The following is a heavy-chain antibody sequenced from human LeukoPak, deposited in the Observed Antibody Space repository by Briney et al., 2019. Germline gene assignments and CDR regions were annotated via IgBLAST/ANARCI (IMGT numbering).Heavy chain of an antibody. V-gene: IGHV3-30-3*02. CDR3: AKRLRPAYCGGDCYSSYYYYYGMDV. CDR2: ISYDGSNK. J-gene: IGHJ6*02. Sequence: GGSLRLSCAASGFTFSSYAMHWVRQAPGKGLEWVAVISYDGSNKYYADSVKGRFTISRDNSKNTLYLQMNSLRAEDTAVYYCAKRLRPAYCGGDCYSSYYYYYGMDVWGQGTTVTVSS. CDR1: GFTFSSYA. D-gene: IGHD2-21*02.